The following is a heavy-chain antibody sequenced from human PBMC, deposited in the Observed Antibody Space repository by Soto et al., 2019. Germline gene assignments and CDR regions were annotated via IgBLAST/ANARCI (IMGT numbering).Heavy chain of an antibody. CDR3: ERQGRNTKIVMVKKYDAEF. D-gene: IGHD3-22*01. Sequence: PSSTXSLTCTVSICSIIITSYYLSWIRQPPGNVLEWIGAIYYDGTTYYTESLKSRVSISFDTSKSQFSLKVNSVTAADTAVYFCERQGRNTKIVMVKKYDAEFWGQGTAV. V-gene: IGHV4-39*01. CDR2: IYYDGTT. J-gene: IGHJ6*01. CDR1: ICSIIITSYY.